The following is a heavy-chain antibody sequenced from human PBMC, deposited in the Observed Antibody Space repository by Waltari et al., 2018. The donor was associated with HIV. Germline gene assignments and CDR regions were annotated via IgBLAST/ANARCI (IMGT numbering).Heavy chain of an antibody. CDR1: GFKFSDYW. CDR2: IKGDGSEK. V-gene: IGHV3-7*01. CDR3: AREDTAMVSGVSVGYYGMDV. J-gene: IGHJ6*02. Sequence: EVQLVESGGGLVQPGGSLRLSCAASGFKFSDYWMSWVRQAPGKGLEWVAKIKGDGSEKNYVDSVKGRLTIFRDNAKNSLYLQMNSLRVEDTAVYYCAREDTAMVSGVSVGYYGMDVWGHGTTVTVSS. D-gene: IGHD5-18*01.